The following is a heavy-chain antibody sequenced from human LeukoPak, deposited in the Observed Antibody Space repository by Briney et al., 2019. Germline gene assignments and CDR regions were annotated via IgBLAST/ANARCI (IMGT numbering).Heavy chain of an antibody. Sequence: GGSLRLSCAASGFTFSSYGMHGVRQAPGKGLEWVAFIRYDGSNKYYADSVKGRFTISRDNSKNTLYLQMNSLRAEDTAVYYCAKTSEGYFRQPVDYWGQGTLVTVSS. V-gene: IGHV3-30*02. CDR1: GFTFSSYG. J-gene: IGHJ4*02. D-gene: IGHD1-26*01. CDR3: AKTSEGYFRQPVDY. CDR2: IRYDGSNK.